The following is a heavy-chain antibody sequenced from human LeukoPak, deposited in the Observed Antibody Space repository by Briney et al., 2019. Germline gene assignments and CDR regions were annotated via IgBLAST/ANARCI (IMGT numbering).Heavy chain of an antibody. D-gene: IGHD2-2*03. J-gene: IGHJ4*02. Sequence: SETLSLTCALSGGSISIPPSHWAWIRQPPGKGLEVIGRIYYSGRTFYDPSLKSRVPMSGATSRNQCSLGLSSVTAADTAVYYCARHGSTDYFDYWGQGTLVTVSS. CDR3: ARHGSTDYFDY. CDR2: IYYSGRT. V-gene: IGHV4-39*01. CDR1: GGSISIPPSH.